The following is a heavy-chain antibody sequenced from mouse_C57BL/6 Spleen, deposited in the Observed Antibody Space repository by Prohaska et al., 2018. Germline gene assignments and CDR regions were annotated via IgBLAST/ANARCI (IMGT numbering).Heavy chain of an antibody. CDR2: IDPEDGET. V-gene: IGHV14-2*01. Sequence: GAELVKPGASVKLSCTASGFNIKDYYMHWVKQRTEQGLEWIGRIDPEDGETKYAPKFQGKATITADTSSNTAYLQLSSLTSEDTAVYYCARSGFFDYGSRYPYYAMDYWGQGTAVTVSS. CDR1: GFNIKDYY. CDR3: ARSGFFDYGSRYPYYAMDY. D-gene: IGHD1-1*01. J-gene: IGHJ4*01.